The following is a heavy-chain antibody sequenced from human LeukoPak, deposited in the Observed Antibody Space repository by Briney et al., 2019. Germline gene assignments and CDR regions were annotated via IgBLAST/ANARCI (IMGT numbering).Heavy chain of an antibody. D-gene: IGHD3-16*01. Sequence: GGSLRLSCAASGLSFSTLAMSWVRQGPARGLEWVSSIRGNGEPFYAESVKGRFTLSTDISRNTVYFQLNNLRVEDTAIYYCAKASWVSSTDAVRWGQGTLVTVSS. V-gene: IGHV3-23*01. CDR1: GLSFSTLA. J-gene: IGHJ4*02. CDR3: AKASWVSSTDAVR. CDR2: IRGNGEP.